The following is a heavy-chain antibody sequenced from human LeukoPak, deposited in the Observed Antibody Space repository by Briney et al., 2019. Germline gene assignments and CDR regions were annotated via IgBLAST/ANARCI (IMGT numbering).Heavy chain of an antibody. D-gene: IGHD5-24*01. CDR1: GDSVSSNSAG. J-gene: IGHJ4*02. V-gene: IGHV6-1*01. Sequence: SSQTLSLTRAISGDSVSSNSAGWNWIRQSPSRGLEWLGRTYYNSNWYNDYAVSVKSRIIIHADTSTNQISLQLISVTPEDTAVYYCARGWLQSGFAYWGQGTLVTVSS. CDR2: TYYNSNWYN. CDR3: ARGWLQSGFAY.